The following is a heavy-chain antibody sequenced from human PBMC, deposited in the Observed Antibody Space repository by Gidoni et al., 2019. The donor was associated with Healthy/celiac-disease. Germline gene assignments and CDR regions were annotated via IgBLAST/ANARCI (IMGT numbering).Heavy chain of an antibody. V-gene: IGHV1-8*01. CDR3: ARGQPATVTTTSVNGPVDY. CDR2: MNPNSGNT. CDR1: GYTFTSYD. J-gene: IGHJ4*02. Sequence: QVQLVQSGAEVKKPGASVKVSCKASGYTFTSYDINWVRQATGQGLEWMGWMNPNSGNTGYAQKFQGRVTMTRNTSISTAYMELSSLRSEDTAVYYCARGQPATVTTTSVNGPVDYWGQGTLVTVSS. D-gene: IGHD4-17*01.